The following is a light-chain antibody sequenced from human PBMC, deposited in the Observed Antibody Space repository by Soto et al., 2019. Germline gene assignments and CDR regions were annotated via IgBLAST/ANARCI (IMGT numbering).Light chain of an antibody. CDR1: QSISSN. CDR2: GAS. V-gene: IGKV3-15*01. J-gene: IGKJ2*01. CDR3: LQYDSWPPYT. Sequence: EVVMTQSPATLSVSPGERATLSCRASQSISSNLAWYQQAPGQAPRLFIYGASTRATGIPARFSGSGSGTEFTLTISSLQSEDFAVYFCLQYDSWPPYTFGQGTKLEIK.